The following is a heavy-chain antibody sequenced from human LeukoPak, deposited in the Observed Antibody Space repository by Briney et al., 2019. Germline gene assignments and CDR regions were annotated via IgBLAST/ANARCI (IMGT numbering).Heavy chain of an antibody. Sequence: PGGSLRLSCAASGFTFSSYAMSWVRQAPGKGLERVSAISRSGGSTYYADFVQGRFTISRDNSNNTLYLQMNSLRADDTAVYYCAKARTYGDYPFDYWGQGTLVTVSS. CDR3: AKARTYGDYPFDY. J-gene: IGHJ4*02. V-gene: IGHV3-23*01. D-gene: IGHD4-17*01. CDR2: ISRSGGST. CDR1: GFTFSSYA.